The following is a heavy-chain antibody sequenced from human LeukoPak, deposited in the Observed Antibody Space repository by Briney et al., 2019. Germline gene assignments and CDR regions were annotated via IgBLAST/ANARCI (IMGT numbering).Heavy chain of an antibody. CDR3: ARAPKYYYDSSGYYYIYYFDY. Sequence: GGSLRLSCAASGFTFSDYYMSWIRQAPGKGLEWVSYISSSGSTIYYADSVKGRFTISRDNAKNSLYLQMNSLRAEDTALYYCARAPKYYYDSSGYYYIYYFDYWGQGTLVTVSS. D-gene: IGHD3-22*01. J-gene: IGHJ4*02. V-gene: IGHV3-11*01. CDR1: GFTFSDYY. CDR2: ISSSGSTI.